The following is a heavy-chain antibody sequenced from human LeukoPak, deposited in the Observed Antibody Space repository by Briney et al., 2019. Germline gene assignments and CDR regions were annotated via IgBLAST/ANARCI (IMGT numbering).Heavy chain of an antibody. CDR2: IYYSGST. CDR1: GGSISSGSYY. J-gene: IGHJ4*02. CDR3: ARLRPPDFWREPRDY. D-gene: IGHD3-3*01. V-gene: IGHV4-39*01. Sequence: SETLSLTCTVSGGSISSGSYYWSWIRQPAGKGLEWIGRIYYSGSTYYNPSLKSRVTISVDTSKNQFSLKLSSVTAADTAVYYCARLRPPDFWREPRDYWGQGTLVTVSS.